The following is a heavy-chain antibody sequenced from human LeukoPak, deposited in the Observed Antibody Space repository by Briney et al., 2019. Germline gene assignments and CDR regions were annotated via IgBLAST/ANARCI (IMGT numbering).Heavy chain of an antibody. Sequence: KASETLSLTCTVSGGSISSSSYYWGWIRQPPGKGLEWIGSIYYSGSTYYNPSLKSRVTISVDTSKNQFSLKRSSVTAADTAVYYCARRMWFGELYYFDYWGQGTLVTVSS. J-gene: IGHJ4*02. D-gene: IGHD3-10*01. CDR2: IYYSGST. CDR3: ARRMWFGELYYFDY. CDR1: GGSISSSSYY. V-gene: IGHV4-39*01.